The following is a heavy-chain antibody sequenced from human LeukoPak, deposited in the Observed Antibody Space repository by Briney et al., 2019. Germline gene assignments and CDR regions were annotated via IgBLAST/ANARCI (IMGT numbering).Heavy chain of an antibody. D-gene: IGHD1-7*01. Sequence: GASVKVSCKASGYTFTSYGISWVRQAPGQGLEWMGWISAYNGNTNYAQKLQGRVTMTTDTSTSTAYMELRSLRSDDTAVYYCARDWLELSTRYYYYGMDVWGQGTTVTVSS. V-gene: IGHV1-18*01. CDR1: GYTFTSYG. CDR3: ARDWLELSTRYYYYGMDV. J-gene: IGHJ6*02. CDR2: ISAYNGNT.